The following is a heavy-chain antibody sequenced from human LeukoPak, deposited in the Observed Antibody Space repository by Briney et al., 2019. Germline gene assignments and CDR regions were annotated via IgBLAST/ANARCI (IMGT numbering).Heavy chain of an antibody. J-gene: IGHJ2*01. V-gene: IGHV4-59*01. Sequence: SETLSLTCTVSDDSISDYYRGWIRQPPGKGLEWIGYFYNSGRSTYNPSLKSRVTISADTSKNHFSLKLNSVTTADTAVYYCARDLVYCGGDCYSSEPLYWYFDLWGRGTLVTVSS. CDR1: DDSISDYY. CDR2: FYNSGRS. CDR3: ARDLVYCGGDCYSSEPLYWYFDL. D-gene: IGHD2-21*02.